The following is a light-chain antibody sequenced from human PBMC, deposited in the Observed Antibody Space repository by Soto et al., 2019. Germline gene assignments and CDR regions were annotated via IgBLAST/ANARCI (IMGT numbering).Light chain of an antibody. CDR1: QAIRGD. J-gene: IGKJ1*01. CDR3: LQDFNYPWT. CDR2: AAS. Sequence: AIQMTQFPSSLSASVRDRVTITCRASQAIRGDLAWFQQKPGKAPKLLIYAASSLQSEVPSRFSGSGSASEYTLTISSLQPEDFATYFCLQDFNYPWTFGQGTKVDIK. V-gene: IGKV1-6*01.